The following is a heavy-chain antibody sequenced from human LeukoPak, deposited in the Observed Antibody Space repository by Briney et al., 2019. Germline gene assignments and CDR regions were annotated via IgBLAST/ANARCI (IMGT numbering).Heavy chain of an antibody. CDR2: IYPGDSDT. Sequence: HGESLKISCKGSGYSFTSYWIGWVRQMPGKGLEWMGIIYPGDSDTTYSPSFQGQVTISADKSISTAYLQWSSLKASDTAMYYCARRDGYCSSTSCYADYYGMDVWGQGTTVTVSS. J-gene: IGHJ6*02. CDR1: GYSFTSYW. V-gene: IGHV5-51*01. CDR3: ARRDGYCSSTSCYADYYGMDV. D-gene: IGHD2-2*01.